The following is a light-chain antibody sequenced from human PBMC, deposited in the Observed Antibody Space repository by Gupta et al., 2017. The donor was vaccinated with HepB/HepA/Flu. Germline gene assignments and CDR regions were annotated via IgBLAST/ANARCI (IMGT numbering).Light chain of an antibody. CDR3: QQRSNWPPIT. CDR2: DAS. V-gene: IGKV3-11*01. Sequence: EIVLTQSPATLSLSPGERATLSCRASQSITRYLAWYQQKPGQAPRLLIYDASNRATGIPARFSGSGSGTDXTLTISXLEPEDFAVYYCQQRSNWPPITFGXGTRLEIK. CDR1: QSITRY. J-gene: IGKJ5*01.